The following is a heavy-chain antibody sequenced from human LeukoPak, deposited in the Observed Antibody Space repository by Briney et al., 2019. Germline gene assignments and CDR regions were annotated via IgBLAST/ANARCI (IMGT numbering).Heavy chain of an antibody. J-gene: IGHJ5*02. CDR2: IYYSGST. V-gene: IGHV4-59*08. CDR3: ARRRYCSSTSCLYGGWFDP. CDR1: GGSISGYY. D-gene: IGHD2-2*01. Sequence: SETLSLTCSVSGGSISGYYWSWIRQPPGQGLEWIGYIYYSGSTNYNPSLKSRVTMSVDTSTNQFSLKLTSVTAADTAVYYCARRRYCSSTSCLYGGWFDPWGQGTLVTVSS.